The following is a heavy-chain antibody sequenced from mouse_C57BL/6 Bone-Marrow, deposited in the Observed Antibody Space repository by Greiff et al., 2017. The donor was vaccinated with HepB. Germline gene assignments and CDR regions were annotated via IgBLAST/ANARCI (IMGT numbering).Heavy chain of an antibody. V-gene: IGHV1-50*01. CDR2: IDPSDSYT. CDR1: GYTFTSYW. Sequence: QVQLQQPGAELVKPGASVKLSCKASGYTFTSYWMQWVKQRPGQGLEWIGEIDPSDSYTNYNQKFKGKATLTVDTSSSTAYMQRSSLTSEDSAVYYCARGQGGASYWYFDVWGTGTTVTVSS. J-gene: IGHJ1*03. CDR3: ARGQGGASYWYFDV. D-gene: IGHD1-1*02.